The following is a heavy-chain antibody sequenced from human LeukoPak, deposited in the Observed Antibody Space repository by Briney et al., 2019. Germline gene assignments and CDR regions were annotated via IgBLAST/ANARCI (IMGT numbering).Heavy chain of an antibody. J-gene: IGHJ4*02. CDR2: ISWNSGSI. V-gene: IGHV3-9*01. D-gene: IGHD1-26*01. CDR1: GFTFDDYA. CDR3: ARTGNIYSGSYGVGYYFDH. Sequence: GGSLRLSCAASGFTFDDYAMHWVRQAPGKGLEWVSGISWNSGSIGYADSVKGRFTISRDNAKNSLYLQMNSLRAEDTALYYCARTGNIYSGSYGVGYYFDHWGQGTLVTVSS.